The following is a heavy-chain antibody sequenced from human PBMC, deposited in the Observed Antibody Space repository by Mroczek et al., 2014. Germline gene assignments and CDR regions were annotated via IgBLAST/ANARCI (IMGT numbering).Heavy chain of an antibody. CDR2: IYYSGST. J-gene: IGHJ2*01. V-gene: IGHV4-31*03. CDR1: SGSISSGNYY. D-gene: IGHD1-14*01. CDR3: ARGLFRYRGNPYRYIDL. Sequence: QVQLQESGPGLVKPSQTLSLTCTVSSGSISSGNYYWSWIRQHPGKGLEWIGYIYYSGSTSYNPSLKSRVTISVDTSKNLFSLKLSSVTAADTAVYYCARGLFRYRGNPYRYIDLWSRGTLVTISS.